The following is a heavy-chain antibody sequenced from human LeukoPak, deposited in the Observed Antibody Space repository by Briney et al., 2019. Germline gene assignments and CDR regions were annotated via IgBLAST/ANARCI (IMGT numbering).Heavy chain of an antibody. D-gene: IGHD3-3*01. V-gene: IGHV7-4-1*01. CDR2: IITNTGNP. J-gene: IGHJ5*01. CDR3: ASEFWRGYYRAGFDS. Sequence: ASLKVSCKASGYTFTSYARSWVRQAPGQGLGWVGWIITNTGNPRYTQGFTRRYVFSLDTTVSTAYLRIRSLKAEDTAVYYCASEFWRGYYRAGFDSWGQGTLVTVSS. CDR1: GYTFTSYA.